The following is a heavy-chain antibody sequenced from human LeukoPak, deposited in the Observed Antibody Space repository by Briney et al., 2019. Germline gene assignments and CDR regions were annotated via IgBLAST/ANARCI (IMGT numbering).Heavy chain of an antibody. CDR2: ISGSGGST. Sequence: GGPLRLSCAVSGFTFSSYAVSWVRQAPGKGLEWVSSISGSGGSTYSADSVKGRFTISRDNSKNTLYLQMNSLRAEDTALYYCAKDRSCTNDICHGDFDYWGQGTLVTVSS. D-gene: IGHD2-8*01. CDR1: GFTFSSYA. CDR3: AKDRSCTNDICHGDFDY. J-gene: IGHJ4*02. V-gene: IGHV3-23*01.